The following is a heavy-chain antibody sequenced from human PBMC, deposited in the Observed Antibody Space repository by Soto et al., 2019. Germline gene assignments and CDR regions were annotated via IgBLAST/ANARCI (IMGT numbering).Heavy chain of an antibody. D-gene: IGHD5-12*01. V-gene: IGHV4-4*02. CDR2: IHHSGGT. CDR1: GGSVSNNNW. J-gene: IGHJ4*02. Sequence: QVQLQESGPGLVKPSGTLSLSCAVSGGSVSNNNWWSWVRQSPGNGLEWIGEIHHSGGTSYNPSIESRATLSVDKSKNELSLRLNSVTAADTAVYYCTKNSAYALDYWGLGILVTVSS. CDR3: TKNSAYALDY.